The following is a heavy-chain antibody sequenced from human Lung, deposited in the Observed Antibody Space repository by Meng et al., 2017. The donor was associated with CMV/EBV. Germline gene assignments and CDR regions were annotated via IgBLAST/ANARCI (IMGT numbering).Heavy chain of an antibody. Sequence: SXAASGFTFSSYEMNWVRQAPGKGLEWVSYISSSGSTIYYADSVKGRFTISRDNAKNSLYLQMNSLRAEDTALYYCAKDIGGSAGYGMDVWGQGTTVTVSS. J-gene: IGHJ6*02. CDR2: ISSSGSTI. V-gene: IGHV3-48*03. CDR3: AKDIGGSAGYGMDV. CDR1: GFTFSSYE.